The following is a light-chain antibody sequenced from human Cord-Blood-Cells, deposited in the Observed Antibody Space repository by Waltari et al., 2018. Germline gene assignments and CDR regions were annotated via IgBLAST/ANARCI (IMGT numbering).Light chain of an antibody. CDR3: QSYDSRLSGSV. Sequence: QSVLTQPPSVSGAPGQRVTISCTGSSSNIGAGYDVHWYQQLPGTAPKLLIYGNSNRPSGVPDRFSCSKSGTSASLAITGLQAEYEADYYCQSYDSRLSGSVFGGGTKLTVL. CDR1: SSNIGAGYD. V-gene: IGLV1-40*01. J-gene: IGLJ3*02. CDR2: GNS.